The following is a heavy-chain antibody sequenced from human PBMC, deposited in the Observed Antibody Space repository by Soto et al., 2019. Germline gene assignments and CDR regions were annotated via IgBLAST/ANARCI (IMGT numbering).Heavy chain of an antibody. Sequence: PSETLSLTCAVYGGSFSGYCWSWIRQPPGKGLERIGNINHRGSANYNPYLKSRLTISVDTSKNQFSLNLSSVTAADTAVYYCARRVSGSYFHYWGQGTLVTVSS. CDR2: INHRGSA. V-gene: IGHV4-34*01. CDR1: GGSFSGYC. CDR3: ARRVSGSYFHY. D-gene: IGHD1-26*01. J-gene: IGHJ4*02.